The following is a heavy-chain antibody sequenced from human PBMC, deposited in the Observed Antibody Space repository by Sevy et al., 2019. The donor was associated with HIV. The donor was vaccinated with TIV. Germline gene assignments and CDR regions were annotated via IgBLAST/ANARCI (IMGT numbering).Heavy chain of an antibody. CDR2: IKQDGSVT. D-gene: IGHD6-19*01. Sequence: GESLKISCAASGFSLNTYWMSWVRQAPGKGLEWVANIKQDGSVTYYVDSVKGRFTISRDNARNFLFLQMNSLRAEDTARYYCAKAVADSNYYYGLDVWGQGTTVTVSS. J-gene: IGHJ6*02. CDR1: GFSLNTYW. V-gene: IGHV3-7*01. CDR3: AKAVADSNYYYGLDV.